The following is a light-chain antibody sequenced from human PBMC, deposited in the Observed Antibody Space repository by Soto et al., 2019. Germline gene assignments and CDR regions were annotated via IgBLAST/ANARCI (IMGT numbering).Light chain of an antibody. J-gene: IGLJ1*01. Sequence: QAVVTQEPSLTVSPAGTVTPTCGCSTGAVTSGYYPNWLQQKPGQAPGPLIYSTNNKYSWTPARFSGSLLGGKAALTLARVQPEDEADCACLLYYGGVHVFGTGTKVTVL. V-gene: IGLV7-43*01. CDR1: TGAVTSGYY. CDR2: STN. CDR3: LLYYGGVHV.